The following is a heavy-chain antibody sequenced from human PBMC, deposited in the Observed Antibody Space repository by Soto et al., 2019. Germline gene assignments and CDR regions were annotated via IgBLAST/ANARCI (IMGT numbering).Heavy chain of an antibody. CDR2: RYYRSKWYN. D-gene: IGHD6-13*01. Sequence: SQTLPLTCAMSGDSVYSDIDAWNLIRQSPSRGLEWLGRRYYRSKWYNDYAVSVKSRITINPDTSKNQLSLQLNSVTPEDTAVYYCARVSSSSPHFDYWGQGTMVTVSS. V-gene: IGHV6-1*01. J-gene: IGHJ4*02. CDR1: GDSVYSDIDA. CDR3: ARVSSSSPHFDY.